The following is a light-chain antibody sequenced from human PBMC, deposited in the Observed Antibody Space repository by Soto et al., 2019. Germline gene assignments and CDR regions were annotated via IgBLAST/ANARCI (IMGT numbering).Light chain of an antibody. V-gene: IGKV1-12*01. CDR3: QQANSFPLT. CDR2: AAS. CDR1: QGIYKW. Sequence: DIQMKQYPSSVSASVGDRVTITCRASQGIYKWLAWYQQKPGNAPKLLISAASSLQSGVPSRFSGSGSGTDFTLTISSLQPEDFATYYCQQANSFPLTFGGGTKVDSK. J-gene: IGKJ4*01.